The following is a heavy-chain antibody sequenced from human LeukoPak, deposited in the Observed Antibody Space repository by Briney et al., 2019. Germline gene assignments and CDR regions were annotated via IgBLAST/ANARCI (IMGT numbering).Heavy chain of an antibody. J-gene: IGHJ4*02. D-gene: IGHD2-21*02. CDR2: IYPRDGST. V-gene: IGHV1-46*01. Sequence: ASVKVSCKASGYTFTSNYIHWVRQAPGQGLEWMGMIYPRDGSTSYAQKFQGRVTVTRDTSTSTVHMELSGLRSEDTAVYYCAKDQGRAAYCGGDCYWILGYWGQGTLVTVSS. CDR3: AKDQGRAAYCGGDCYWILGY. CDR1: GYTFTSNY.